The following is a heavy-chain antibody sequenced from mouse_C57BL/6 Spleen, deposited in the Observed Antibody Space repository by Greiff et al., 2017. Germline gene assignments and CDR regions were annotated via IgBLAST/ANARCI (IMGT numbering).Heavy chain of an antibody. J-gene: IGHJ3*01. CDR1: GYTFTSYW. D-gene: IGHD1-1*01. Sequence: QVQLQQPGAELVRPGSSVKLSCKASGYTFTSYWMHWVKQRPIQGLEWIGNIDPSDSETHYNQQFKDKATLTVDKSSSTAYMQLSSLTSEDSAVYYCARSTTTVVARGFAYWGQGTLVTVSA. CDR3: ARSTTTVVARGFAY. CDR2: IDPSDSET. V-gene: IGHV1-52*01.